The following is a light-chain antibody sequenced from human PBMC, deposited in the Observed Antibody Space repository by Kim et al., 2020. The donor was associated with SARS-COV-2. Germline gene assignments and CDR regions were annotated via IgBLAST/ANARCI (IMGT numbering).Light chain of an antibody. V-gene: IGKV1-33*01. CDR2: DTS. CDR1: QDINND. CDR3: QQYANQYT. J-gene: IGKJ2*01. Sequence: LSASVGDRITINCQASQDINNDLNWYQQKPGKAPKLLIYDTSNLETGVPSRFSGSGSATDFTFTISRLQPEDTATYYCQQYANQYTFGQGTKLEI.